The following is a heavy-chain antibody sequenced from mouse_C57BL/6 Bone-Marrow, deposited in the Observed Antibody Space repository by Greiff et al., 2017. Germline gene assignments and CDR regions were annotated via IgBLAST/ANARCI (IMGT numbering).Heavy chain of an antibody. CDR1: GFNIKDYY. CDR3: TFPPSYYGSSYGYFDV. Sequence: DVKLQESGAELVRPGASVKLSCTASGFNIKDYYMHWVKQRPEQGLEWIGRIDPEDGDTEYAPKFQGKATMTADTSSNTAYLQLSSLTSEDTAVYYCTFPPSYYGSSYGYFDVWGTGTTVTVSS. CDR2: IDPEDGDT. V-gene: IGHV14-1*01. J-gene: IGHJ1*03. D-gene: IGHD1-1*01.